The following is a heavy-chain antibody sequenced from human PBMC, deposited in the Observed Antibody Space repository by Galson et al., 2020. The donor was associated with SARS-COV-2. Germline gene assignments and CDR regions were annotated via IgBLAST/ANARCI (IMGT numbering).Heavy chain of an antibody. D-gene: IGHD1-26*01. CDR1: GFTFSSYA. CDR2: ISYDGSNK. V-gene: IGHV3-30*04. CDR3: ARPYSGSYRNYFDY. J-gene: IGHJ4*02. Sequence: GSLRLSCAASGFTFSSYAMHWVRQAPGKGLEWVAVISYDGSNKYYADSVKGRFTISRDNSKNTLYLQMNSLRAEDTAVYYCARPYSGSYRNYFDYWGQGTLVTVSS.